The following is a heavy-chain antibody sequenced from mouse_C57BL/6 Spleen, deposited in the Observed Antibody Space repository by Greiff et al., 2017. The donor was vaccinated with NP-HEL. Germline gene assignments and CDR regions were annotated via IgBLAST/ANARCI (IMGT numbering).Heavy chain of an antibody. Sequence: QVQLQQSGAELVRPGASVKLSCKASGYTFTDYYINWVKQRPGQGLEWIARIYPGSGNTYYNEKFKGKATLTAEKSSSTAYMQLSSLTSEDSAVYFCARRGYGGNWFAYWGQGTLVTVSA. D-gene: IGHD1-1*02. J-gene: IGHJ3*01. V-gene: IGHV1-76*01. CDR2: IYPGSGNT. CDR1: GYTFTDYY. CDR3: ARRGYGGNWFAY.